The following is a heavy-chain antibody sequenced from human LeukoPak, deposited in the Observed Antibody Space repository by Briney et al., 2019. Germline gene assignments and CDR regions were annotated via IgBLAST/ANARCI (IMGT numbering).Heavy chain of an antibody. CDR1: GFTFSIYA. CDR3: VRDINWNYFFDY. V-gene: IGHV3-23*01. CDR2: LTGSGGST. D-gene: IGHD1-7*01. J-gene: IGHJ4*02. Sequence: GGSLRLSCATSGFTFSIYAMTWVRQAPGQGLEWVSTLTGSGGSTYYADSVKGRFTISRDNSENTLSLQMDSLRTEDTAIYYCVRDINWNYFFDYWGLGILVTVSS.